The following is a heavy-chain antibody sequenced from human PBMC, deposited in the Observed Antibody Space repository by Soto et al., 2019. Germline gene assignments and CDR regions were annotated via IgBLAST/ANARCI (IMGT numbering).Heavy chain of an antibody. CDR2: ISSSSSTI. J-gene: IGHJ4*02. CDR3: ARAKGVGATYYFDY. Sequence: EVRLVESGGGLVQPGGSLRLSCAASGFTFSSYSMNWVRQAPGKGLEWVSYISSSSSTIYYADSVKGRFTISRDNAKNSLYLQMNSLRDEDTAVYYCARAKGVGATYYFDYWGQGTLVTVSS. CDR1: GFTFSSYS. V-gene: IGHV3-48*02. D-gene: IGHD1-26*01.